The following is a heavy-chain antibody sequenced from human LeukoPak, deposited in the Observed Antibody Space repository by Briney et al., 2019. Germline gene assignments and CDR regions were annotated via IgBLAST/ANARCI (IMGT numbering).Heavy chain of an antibody. D-gene: IGHD6-19*01. CDR3: AKYPGAAVAGDFDY. V-gene: IGHV3-23*01. CDR2: ISGSGGST. Sequence: GSLRLSCSASGFTFYSYAHSRVRQAPGKGLEWVSAISGSGGSTYYADSVKGRFTISRDNSKNTLYLQMNSLRAEDTAVYYCAKYPGAAVAGDFDYWGQGTLVTVSS. CDR1: GFTFYSYA. J-gene: IGHJ4*02.